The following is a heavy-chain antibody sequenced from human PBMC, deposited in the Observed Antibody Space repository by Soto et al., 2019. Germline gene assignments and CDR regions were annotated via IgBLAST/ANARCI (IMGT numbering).Heavy chain of an antibody. CDR2: ISYDGSNK. V-gene: IGHV3-30*03. Sequence: GGSLRLSCAASGFTFSSYGMHWVRQAPGKGLEWVAVISYDGSNKYYADSVKGRFTISRDSSKNTLYLQMNSLRAEDTAVYYCASPLYSSSSTTYYYYGMDVWGQGTTVTVSS. CDR1: GFTFSSYG. D-gene: IGHD6-13*01. CDR3: ASPLYSSSSTTYYYYGMDV. J-gene: IGHJ6*02.